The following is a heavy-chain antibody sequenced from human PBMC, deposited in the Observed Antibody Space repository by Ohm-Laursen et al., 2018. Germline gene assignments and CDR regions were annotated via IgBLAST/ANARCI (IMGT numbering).Heavy chain of an antibody. CDR2: TTGGGDSE. D-gene: IGHD3-9*01. V-gene: IGHV3-23*01. CDR3: AKGGLNYDILTAYPHFDY. Sequence: SLRLSCAASGFTFSLYAMNWVRQAPGKGLEWVSGTTGGGDSEFYADSVKGRFTISRDKSKNTLYLQMNSLRAEDTAVYYCAKGGLNYDILTAYPHFDYWGQGILVTVSS. CDR1: GFTFSLYA. J-gene: IGHJ4*02.